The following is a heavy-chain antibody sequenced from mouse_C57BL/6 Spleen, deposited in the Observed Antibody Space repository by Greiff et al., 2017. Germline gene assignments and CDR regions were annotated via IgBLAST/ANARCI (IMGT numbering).Heavy chain of an antibody. CDR1: GFTFSDYY. J-gene: IGHJ1*03. D-gene: IGHD2-3*01. CDR3: ARVYDGYYVGYFDV. V-gene: IGHV5-16*01. CDR2: INYDGSST. Sequence: EVKLMESEGGLVQPGSSMKLSCTASGFTFSDYYMAWVRQVPEKGLEWVANINYDGSSTYYLDSLKSRFIISRDNAKNILYLQMSSLKSEDTATYYCARVYDGYYVGYFDVWGTGTTVTVSS.